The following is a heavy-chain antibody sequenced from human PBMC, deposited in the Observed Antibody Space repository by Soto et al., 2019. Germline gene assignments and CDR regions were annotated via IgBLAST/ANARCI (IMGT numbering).Heavy chain of an antibody. CDR2: IFYSGNT. V-gene: IGHV4-59*11. CDR1: GGSISGHY. J-gene: IGHJ4*02. CDR3: ARVGSSGWSPDY. Sequence: LSLTCTVSGGSISGHYWTWIRQPPGKGLEWIGYIFYSGNTNYNPSLKNRVTISVDTSKNQFSLKLSSVTAADTAVYYCARVGSSGWSPDYWGPGTLVTVSS. D-gene: IGHD6-19*01.